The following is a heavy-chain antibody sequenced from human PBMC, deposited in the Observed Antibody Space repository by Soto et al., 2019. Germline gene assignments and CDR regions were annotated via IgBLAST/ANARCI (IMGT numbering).Heavy chain of an antibody. D-gene: IGHD3-22*01. J-gene: IGHJ6*02. CDR3: ARRLYYDSSGFEGGGMDV. V-gene: IGHV4-39*01. CDR1: GCSISSSSYY. Sequence: SETLSLTCTVSGCSISSSSYYWGWIRQPPGKWLEWIGSIYYSGSTYYNPSLKSRVTISVDTSKNQFSLKLSSVTAADTAVYYCARRLYYDSSGFEGGGMDVWGQGTTVT. CDR2: IYYSGST.